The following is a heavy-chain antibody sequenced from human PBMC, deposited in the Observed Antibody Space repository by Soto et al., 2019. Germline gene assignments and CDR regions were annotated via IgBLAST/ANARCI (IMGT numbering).Heavy chain of an antibody. CDR3: ARDTVTTGGY. Sequence: QVQLVESGGGVVQPGRSLRLSCAASGFTFSSYAMHWVRQAPGKGLEWVAVISYDGSNKYYADSVKGRFTISRDNSKNTLYLQMNSLRAEDTAVYYCARDTVTTGGYWGQGTLVTVSS. D-gene: IGHD4-17*01. CDR2: ISYDGSNK. J-gene: IGHJ4*02. CDR1: GFTFSSYA. V-gene: IGHV3-30-3*01.